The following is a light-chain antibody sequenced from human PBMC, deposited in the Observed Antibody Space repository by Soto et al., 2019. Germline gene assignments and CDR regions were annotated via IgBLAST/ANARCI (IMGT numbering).Light chain of an antibody. Sequence: IVMTQSPATVSGSPGERVTLSCRASQSVSGNVAWYHQKPGQPPRLLVYGASTTATVIPARFFGSGSETDFTLTITRLQSDDFGIYYGQQFNSWPWTFGQGTKVEIK. CDR1: QSVSGN. CDR2: GAS. CDR3: QQFNSWPWT. V-gene: IGKV3-15*01. J-gene: IGKJ1*01.